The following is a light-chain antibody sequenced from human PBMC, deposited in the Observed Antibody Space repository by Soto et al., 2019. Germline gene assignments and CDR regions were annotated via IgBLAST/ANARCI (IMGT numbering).Light chain of an antibody. CDR3: QQANSFPLT. CDR1: QGISSC. V-gene: IGKV1-12*01. Sequence: DIPMTQSPSSVSASVGDRVTITCRASQGISSCLAWYQQKPGKAPKLLIYAASSLQSGVPSRFSGSGSGTDFTLTISSLQPEDFATYYCQQANSFPLTFAGGTKVEIK. CDR2: AAS. J-gene: IGKJ4*01.